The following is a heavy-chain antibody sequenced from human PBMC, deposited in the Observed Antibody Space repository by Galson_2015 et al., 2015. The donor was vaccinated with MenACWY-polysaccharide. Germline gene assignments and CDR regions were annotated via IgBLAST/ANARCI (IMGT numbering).Heavy chain of an antibody. V-gene: IGHV1-2*04. J-gene: IGHJ5*02. CDR2: INPTSGGA. Sequence: QSGAEVKRPGESLKISCKASGYTFTGHYIHWLRQAPGQGLEWMGWINPTSGGANYAQKFQGWVTMTRDTSMTTAYLELSGLKSDDTAVYYCARDRGLLKRCNCFDPWGQGTLVTVSS. CDR1: GYTFTGHY. D-gene: IGHD2-21*01. CDR3: ARDRGLLKRCNCFDP.